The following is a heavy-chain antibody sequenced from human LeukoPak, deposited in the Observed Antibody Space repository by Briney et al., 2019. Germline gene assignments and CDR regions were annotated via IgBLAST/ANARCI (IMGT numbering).Heavy chain of an antibody. CDR2: INHSGST. Sequence: PSETLSLTCTVSGGSISSSSYYWGWIRQPPGKGLEWIGEINHSGSTNYNPSLKSRVTISVDTSKNQFSLKLSSVTAADTAVYYCARGLVDDYVWGSYRFHDAFDIWGQGTMVTVSS. V-gene: IGHV4-39*07. J-gene: IGHJ3*02. CDR3: ARGLVDDYVWGSYRFHDAFDI. D-gene: IGHD3-16*02. CDR1: GGSISSSSYY.